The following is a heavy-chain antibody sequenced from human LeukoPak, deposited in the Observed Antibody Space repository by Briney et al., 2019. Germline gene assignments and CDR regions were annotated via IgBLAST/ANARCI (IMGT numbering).Heavy chain of an antibody. CDR3: ALLWFGESNWFDP. CDR1: GGSISSSSYY. CDR2: IYYSGST. V-gene: IGHV4-39*01. D-gene: IGHD3-10*01. Sequence: SETLSLTCTVSGGSISSSSYYWGWIRQPPGKGLEWIGSIYYSGSTYYNPSLKSRVTISVDTSKNQFSLELRSVTAADTAVYYCALLWFGESNWFDPWGQGTLVTVSS. J-gene: IGHJ5*02.